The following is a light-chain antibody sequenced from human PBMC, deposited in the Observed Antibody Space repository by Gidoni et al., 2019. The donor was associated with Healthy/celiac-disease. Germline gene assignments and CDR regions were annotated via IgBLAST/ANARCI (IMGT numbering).Light chain of an antibody. CDR1: SSNIGSTT. CDR2: SNN. CDR3: AAWDDSLNGWV. Sequence: QSVLTQPPSASGTPGQRVTISCSGSSSNIGSTTVNWYQQLPGTAPKLLIYSNNQRPSGVPARFSGSKSGTSASLAISGLQSEDEADYYCAAWDDSLNGWVFGGGTKLTVL. V-gene: IGLV1-44*01. J-gene: IGLJ3*02.